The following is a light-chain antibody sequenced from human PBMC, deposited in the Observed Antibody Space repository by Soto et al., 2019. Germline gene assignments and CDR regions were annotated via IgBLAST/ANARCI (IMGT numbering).Light chain of an antibody. CDR1: QYIGSN. CDR3: EQYNNWPIT. J-gene: IGKJ5*01. CDR2: GAS. V-gene: IGKV3-15*01. Sequence: EIVLTQSPVTLSVSRGETSTLSCRASQYIGSNLAWYQQKPGQAPGLLIYGASTRATGIPARFSGFGSGTEFTLTISSLQSEDFAVYYCEQYNNWPITFGQGTRREIK.